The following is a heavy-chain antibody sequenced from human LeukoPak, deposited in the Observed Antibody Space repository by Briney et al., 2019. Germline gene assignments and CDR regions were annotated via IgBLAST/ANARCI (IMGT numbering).Heavy chain of an antibody. J-gene: IGHJ6*03. Sequence: SETLSLNSTVSGGSLTSTSHYWDWVRRPTGKGLEWLGSIYSSGSTYYNPSLKSRVTVSFDTSKNQFSLSLTSVTAADTAVYYCTKRRGYSFGFDYYYMDVWGKGTTVTISS. CDR2: IYSSGST. D-gene: IGHD5-18*01. CDR1: GGSLTSTSHY. V-gene: IGHV4-39*01. CDR3: TKRRGYSFGFDYYYMDV.